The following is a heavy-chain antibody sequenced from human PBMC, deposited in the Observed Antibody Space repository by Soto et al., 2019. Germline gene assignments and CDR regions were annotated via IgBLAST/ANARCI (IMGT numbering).Heavy chain of an antibody. J-gene: IGHJ6*03. D-gene: IGHD2-2*01. CDR1: GGSISSYY. CDR2: IYYSGST. CDR3: ARVGSAAIYYYYYYMDV. Sequence: SETLSLTCTVSGGSISSYYWSWIRQPPGKGLEWIGYIYYSGSTNYNPSLKSRVTISVDTSKNQFSLKLSSVTAADTAVYYCARVGSAAIYYYYYYMDVWGKGTTVTVSS. V-gene: IGHV4-59*08.